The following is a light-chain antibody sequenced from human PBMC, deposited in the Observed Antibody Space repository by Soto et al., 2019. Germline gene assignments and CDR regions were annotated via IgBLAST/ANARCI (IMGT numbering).Light chain of an antibody. V-gene: IGKV1-5*03. CDR3: QQYNSYSWT. J-gene: IGKJ1*01. Sequence: DIQMTQSPSTLSASVGDRVTITCRASQSISSWLAWYHQKPGKAPKLLIYTAFSLESGVPSRFSGSGSGTDFTLTISSLQPDDFATYYCQQYNSYSWTFGQGTKVEIK. CDR1: QSISSW. CDR2: TAF.